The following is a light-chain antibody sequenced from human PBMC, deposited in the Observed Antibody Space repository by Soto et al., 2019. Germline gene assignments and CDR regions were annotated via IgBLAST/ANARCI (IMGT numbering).Light chain of an antibody. Sequence: DTRLTQSPSSLSASVGDRVTITCQASQHISDYLNWYQQKPGKAPKLLIYDGTKLETGVPSRFSGSGSGTEFTFTISSLQPEYTATYYCHQYFNPRTFGGGTKVDIK. CDR1: QHISDY. V-gene: IGKV1-33*01. CDR3: HQYFNPRT. J-gene: IGKJ4*01. CDR2: DGT.